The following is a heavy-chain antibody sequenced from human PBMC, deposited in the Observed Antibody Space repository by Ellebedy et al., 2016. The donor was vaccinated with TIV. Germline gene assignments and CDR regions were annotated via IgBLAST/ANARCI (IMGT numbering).Heavy chain of an antibody. CDR3: LGLRSLLDWVGGMDV. Sequence: SETLSLTCTVSGGSISSYYWSWIRQPPGKGLEWIGYIYYSGSTNYNPSLKSRVTISVVTSKNQFSLKLSSVTAADTAVYYCLGLRSLLDWVGGMDVWGQGTTVTVSS. D-gene: IGHD1-1*01. V-gene: IGHV4-59*08. CDR2: IYYSGST. CDR1: GGSISSYY. J-gene: IGHJ6*02.